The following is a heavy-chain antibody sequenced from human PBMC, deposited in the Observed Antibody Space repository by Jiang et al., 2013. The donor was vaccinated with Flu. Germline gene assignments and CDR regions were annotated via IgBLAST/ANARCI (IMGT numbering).Heavy chain of an antibody. J-gene: IGHJ4*02. CDR1: GDSVSSNGAA. CDR3: ARVGYGGRPGPFDY. V-gene: IGHV6-1*01. D-gene: IGHD4-23*01. Sequence: QTLSLTCAISGDSVSSNGAAWNWIRQSPSRGLEWLGRTYYRSKWYNDYAVSVKSRITINPDTSKNQFSLQLNSVTPEDTAVYYCARVGYGGRPGPFDYWGQGTLVTVSS. CDR2: TYYRSKWYN.